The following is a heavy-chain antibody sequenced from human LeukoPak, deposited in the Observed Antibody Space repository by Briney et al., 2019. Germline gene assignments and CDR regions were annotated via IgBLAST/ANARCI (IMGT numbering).Heavy chain of an antibody. V-gene: IGHV3-23*01. D-gene: IGHD6-19*01. Sequence: GRSLTPSWAASGPTFSTNAMSWVSPPPGKGLEWVSVVRGSGGSTYYADSVRGRFIISTDNSKNTLYLQMNSLRAEATAVYYCAKEGRQWLVRGGPDDWGQGTLVTVSS. J-gene: IGHJ4*02. CDR1: GPTFSTNA. CDR2: VRGSGGST. CDR3: AKEGRQWLVRGGPDD.